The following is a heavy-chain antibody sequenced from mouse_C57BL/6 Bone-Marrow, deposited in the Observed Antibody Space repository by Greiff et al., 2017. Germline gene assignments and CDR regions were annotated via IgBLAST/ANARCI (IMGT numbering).Heavy chain of an antibody. CDR1: GYTFTGYW. CDR2: ILPGSGST. Sequence: VQLVESGAELMKPGASVKLSCKATGYTFTGYWIAWVKQRPGHGLEWFGEILPGSGSTNYNEKFKGKATFTADTSSNPASMQLSSLTTEDSAIYYCARVGGYGNGDYWGQGTTLTVSS. J-gene: IGHJ2*01. D-gene: IGHD2-1*01. CDR3: ARVGGYGNGDY. V-gene: IGHV1-9*01.